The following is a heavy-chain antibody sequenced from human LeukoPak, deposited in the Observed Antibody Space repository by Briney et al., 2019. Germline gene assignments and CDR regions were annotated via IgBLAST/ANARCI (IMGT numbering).Heavy chain of an antibody. CDR2: MNPNSGNT. V-gene: IGHV1-8*01. CDR1: GYTFTSYD. J-gene: IGHJ6*02. D-gene: IGHD1-26*01. CDR3: AVALGKAITYYYYGMDV. Sequence: ASVKVSCKASGYTFTSYDINWVRQATGQGLEWMGWMNPNSGNTGYAQKFRGRVTMTRNTSISTAYMELSSLRSEDTAVYYCAVALGKAITYYYYGMDVWGQGTTVTVSS.